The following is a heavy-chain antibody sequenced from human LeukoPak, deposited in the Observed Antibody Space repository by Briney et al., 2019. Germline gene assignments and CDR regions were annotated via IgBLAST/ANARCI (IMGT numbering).Heavy chain of an antibody. D-gene: IGHD5-24*01. J-gene: IGHJ4*02. CDR3: AREGRRDGYNLPFDY. CDR1: GGTFSSYA. V-gene: IGHV1-69*13. Sequence: SVKVSCKASGGTFSSYAISWVRQAPGQGLEWMGGIIPIFGTANYAQKFQGRVTITADESTSTAYMELSRLRSEDTAVYYCAREGRRDGYNLPFDYWGQGTLGTVSS. CDR2: IIPIFGTA.